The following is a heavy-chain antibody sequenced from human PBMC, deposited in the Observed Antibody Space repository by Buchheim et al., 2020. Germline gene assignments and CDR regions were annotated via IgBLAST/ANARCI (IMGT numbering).Heavy chain of an antibody. Sequence: QVQLQESGPGLVKPSETLSLTCTVSGGSISSYYWSWIRQPPGKGLEWIGYIYYSGSTNYNPSLKSRVTISVDTSKNQFSLKLSSVTAADTAAYYCARGPYYYDSSGYYFNWFDPWGQGTL. CDR1: GGSISSYY. J-gene: IGHJ5*02. CDR3: ARGPYYYDSSGYYFNWFDP. D-gene: IGHD3-22*01. V-gene: IGHV4-59*01. CDR2: IYYSGST.